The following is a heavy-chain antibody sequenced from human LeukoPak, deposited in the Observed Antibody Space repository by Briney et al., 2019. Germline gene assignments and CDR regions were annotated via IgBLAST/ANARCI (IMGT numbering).Heavy chain of an antibody. CDR2: IYYSGST. CDR3: ARNIVGPRQVDY. V-gene: IGHV4-59*01. D-gene: IGHD1-26*01. Sequence: SETLSLTCTVSGGSISSFYWSWIRQPPGKGLEWIGYIYYSGSTNYNPSLKSRVTISVDTSKNQFSLKLSSVTAADTAIYYCARNIVGPRQVDYWGQGTLVTVSS. CDR1: GGSISSFY. J-gene: IGHJ4*02.